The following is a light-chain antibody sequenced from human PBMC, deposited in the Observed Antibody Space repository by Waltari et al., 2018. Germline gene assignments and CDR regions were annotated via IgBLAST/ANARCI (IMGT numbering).Light chain of an antibody. CDR2: DVT. CDR1: RSDVDDYNY. Sequence: QSALTQPRSVSGSPGQSVTISCTGSRSDVDDYNYVSWYQQHPDTAPKLLIYDVTKRPSGVPDRFSGSKSGNTASLTISGLQAEDEADYYCCSYAGRYTFDVVFGGGTKLTVL. V-gene: IGLV2-11*01. J-gene: IGLJ2*01. CDR3: CSYAGRYTFDVV.